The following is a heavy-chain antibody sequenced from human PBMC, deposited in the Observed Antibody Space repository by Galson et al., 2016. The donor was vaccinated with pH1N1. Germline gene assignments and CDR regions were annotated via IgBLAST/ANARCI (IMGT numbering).Heavy chain of an antibody. Sequence: PALVKPPQTLRLTCTLSGFSLSTSAVGVGWIRQPPGKALEWLALIFWNDDRYYRPSLKNRLTITKGTSENLVVLTMTNMGPVDTASYYCAHREYGDFGGSFDDWGQGALVTVSS. CDR3: AHREYGDFGGSFDD. V-gene: IGHV2-5*01. D-gene: IGHD4-23*01. CDR1: GFSLSTSAVG. J-gene: IGHJ4*02. CDR2: IFWNDDR.